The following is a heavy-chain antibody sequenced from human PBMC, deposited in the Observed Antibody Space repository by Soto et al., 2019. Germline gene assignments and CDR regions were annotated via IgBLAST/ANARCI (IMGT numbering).Heavy chain of an antibody. CDR3: ARVVPAATQPYYYYYMDV. V-gene: IGHV3-33*01. CDR2: IWYDGSNK. Sequence: QVQLVESGGGVVQPGRSLRLSCAASGFTFSSYGMHWVRQAPGKGLEWVAVIWYDGSNKYYADSVKGRFTISRDNSKNTLYLQMNSLRAEDTAVYYCARVVPAATQPYYYYYMDVWGKGTTVTVSS. D-gene: IGHD2-2*01. J-gene: IGHJ6*03. CDR1: GFTFSSYG.